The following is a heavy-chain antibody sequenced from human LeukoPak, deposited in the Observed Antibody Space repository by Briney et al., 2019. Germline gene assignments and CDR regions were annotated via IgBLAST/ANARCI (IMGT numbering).Heavy chain of an antibody. CDR3: VREARGYHYTYFDY. CDR2: VSSGFHA. V-gene: IGHV3-13*01. Sequence: GGSLRLSCAASGFTLGSHDMHWVRQIPGQGLEWVAAVSSGFHAFFADSVQGRFTVSREDARNSLYLQMNSLRAGDTAVYYCVREARGYHYTYFDYWGQGTLVTISS. D-gene: IGHD5-18*01. CDR1: GFTLGSHD. J-gene: IGHJ4*02.